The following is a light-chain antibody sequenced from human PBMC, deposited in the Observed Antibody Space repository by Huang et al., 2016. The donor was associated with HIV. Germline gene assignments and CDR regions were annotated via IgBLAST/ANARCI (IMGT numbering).Light chain of an antibody. CDR3: QQYNNWPPIT. Sequence: EIVMTQSPVTLSVSPGERATLSCRASQSVSSNLAWYQQKPGQAPRLLIYGASTTATGVPARFSGSGSATEFTLTISSLQSEDFALYYCQQYNNWPPITFGQGTRLEIK. V-gene: IGKV3-15*01. CDR2: GAS. CDR1: QSVSSN. J-gene: IGKJ5*01.